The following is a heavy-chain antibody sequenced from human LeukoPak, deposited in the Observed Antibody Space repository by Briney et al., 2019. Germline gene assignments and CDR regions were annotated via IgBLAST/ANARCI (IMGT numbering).Heavy chain of an antibody. CDR3: AKDEEAYDYVWGSDYYFDY. Sequence: GGSLRLSCAASGFTFSSYAMSWVRQAPGKGLEWVSAISGSGGGTYYADSVKGRFTISRDNSKNTLYLQMNSLRAEDTAVYYCAKDEEAYDYVWGSDYYFDYWGQGTLVTVSS. CDR1: GFTFSSYA. D-gene: IGHD3-16*01. CDR2: ISGSGGGT. J-gene: IGHJ4*02. V-gene: IGHV3-23*01.